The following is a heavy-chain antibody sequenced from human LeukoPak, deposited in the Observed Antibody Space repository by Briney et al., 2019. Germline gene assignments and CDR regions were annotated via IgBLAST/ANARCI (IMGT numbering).Heavy chain of an antibody. CDR2: IQYDGSNE. J-gene: IGHJ6*03. Sequence: GGSLRLSCAASGFTFSSYWMSWVRQAPGKGLEWVAYIQYDGSNEQYAHSVKGRFRISRDSSKNILYLQMNSLRAEDTAVYYCAKDRCSNGIGCYYYYMDVWGKGTTVTISS. V-gene: IGHV3-30*02. CDR1: GFTFSSYW. CDR3: AKDRCSNGIGCYYYYMDV. D-gene: IGHD2-8*01.